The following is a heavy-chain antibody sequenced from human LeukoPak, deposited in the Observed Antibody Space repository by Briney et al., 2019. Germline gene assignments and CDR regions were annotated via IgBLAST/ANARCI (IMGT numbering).Heavy chain of an antibody. D-gene: IGHD3-10*01. J-gene: IGHJ5*02. CDR3: ARDEFGELLSSDPHWFDP. CDR2: INPNSGGT. V-gene: IGHV1-2*02. CDR1: GYTFTGYY. Sequence: GASVTVSCKASGYTFTGYYMHWVRQAPGQGLEWMGWINPNSGGTNYAQKFQGRVTMTRDTSISTAYMELSRLRSDDTAVYYCARDEFGELLSSDPHWFDPWGQGTLVTVSS.